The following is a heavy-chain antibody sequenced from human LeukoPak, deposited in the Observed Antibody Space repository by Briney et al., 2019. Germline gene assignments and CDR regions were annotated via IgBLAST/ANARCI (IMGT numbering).Heavy chain of an antibody. CDR2: ISYSGST. V-gene: IGHV4-59*01. J-gene: IGHJ6*03. CDR3: ARGFQAWAVVYYYYYYMDV. Sequence: SETLSLTCTVSGGSISSDYWSWIRQPPGKGLEWIGYISYSGSTNYNPSLRSRVTISVDTSKNQFSLKLSSVTAADTAVYYCARGFQAWAVVYYYYYYMDVWGKGTTVTVSS. CDR1: GGSISSDY. D-gene: IGHD4-23*01.